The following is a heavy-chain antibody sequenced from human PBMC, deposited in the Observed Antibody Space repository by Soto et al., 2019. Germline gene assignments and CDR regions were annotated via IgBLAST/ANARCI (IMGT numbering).Heavy chain of an antibody. D-gene: IGHD6-19*01. CDR1: GGSISSSSYY. V-gene: IGHV4-39*01. CDR2: IYYSGST. J-gene: IGHJ4*02. CDR3: ARLSYSSGWYFDY. Sequence: NPSETLSLTCTVSGGSISSSSYYWGWIRQPPGKGLEWIGSIYYSGSTYYNPSLKSRVTISVDTSKNQFSLKLSSVTAADTAVYYCARLSYSSGWYFDYWGQGTLVTVSS.